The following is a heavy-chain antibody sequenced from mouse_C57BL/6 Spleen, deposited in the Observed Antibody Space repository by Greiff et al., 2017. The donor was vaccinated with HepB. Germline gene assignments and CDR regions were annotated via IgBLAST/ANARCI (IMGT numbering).Heavy chain of an antibody. CDR1: GYTFTDYN. CDR3: AKDGSSYEDWFAC. D-gene: IGHD1-1*01. J-gene: IGHJ3*01. CDR2: INPNNGGT. Sequence: EVQLQQSGPELVKPGASVKMSCKASGYTFTDYNMHWVKQSHGKSLEWIGYINPNNGGTSYNQKFKGKATLTVNKSSSTAYMELRSLTSEDSAVYCGAKDGSSYEDWFACWGPGPLVTVSA. V-gene: IGHV1-22*01.